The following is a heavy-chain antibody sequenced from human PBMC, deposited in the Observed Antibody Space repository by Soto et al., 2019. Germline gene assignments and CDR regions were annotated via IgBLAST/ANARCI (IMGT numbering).Heavy chain of an antibody. J-gene: IGHJ6*02. D-gene: IGHD3-3*01. V-gene: IGHV3-53*01. Sequence: GGSLRLSCAASGFTFSSYAMSWVRQAPGKGLEWVSVIYSGGSTYYADSVKGRFTISRDNSKNTLYLQMNSLRAEDTAVYYCAIGIRFLEWLLPADYYYGMDVWGQGTTVTVSS. CDR3: AIGIRFLEWLLPADYYYGMDV. CDR1: GFTFSSYA. CDR2: IYSGGST.